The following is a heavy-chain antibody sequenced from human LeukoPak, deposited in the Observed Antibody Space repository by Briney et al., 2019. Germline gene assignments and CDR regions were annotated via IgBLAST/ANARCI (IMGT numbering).Heavy chain of an antibody. J-gene: IGHJ4*02. Sequence: SGGSLRLSCAASGFTFSSYWMSWVRQAPGKGLEWVANIKQDGSEKYYVDSVKGRFTISRDNAKNSLYLQMNSLRAEDTAVYYCARWGDYDFWSGYYTYFDYWGQGTLVTVSS. CDR1: GFTFSSYW. D-gene: IGHD3-3*01. CDR3: ARWGDYDFWSGYYTYFDY. V-gene: IGHV3-7*01. CDR2: IKQDGSEK.